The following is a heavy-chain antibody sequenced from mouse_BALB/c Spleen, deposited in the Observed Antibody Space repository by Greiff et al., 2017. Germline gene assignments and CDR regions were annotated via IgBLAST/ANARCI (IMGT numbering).Heavy chain of an antibody. CDR2: ISSGGSYT. CDR1: GFTFSSYG. CDR3: ARLLLSYYYAMDY. D-gene: IGHD2-10*01. J-gene: IGHJ4*01. Sequence: EVQRVESGGDLVKPGGSLKLSCAASGFTFSSYGMSWVRQTPDKRLEWVATISSGGSYTYYPDSVKGRFTISRDNAKNTLYLQMSSLKSEDTAMYYCARLLLSYYYAMDYWGQGTSVTVSS. V-gene: IGHV5-6*01.